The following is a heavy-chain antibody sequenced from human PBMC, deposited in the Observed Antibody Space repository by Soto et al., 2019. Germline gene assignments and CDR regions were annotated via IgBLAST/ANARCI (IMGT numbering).Heavy chain of an antibody. Sequence: PSGNLSLTCAVSGGSISRYYWSCIRQPLGKELEWIGYIYYSGSTNYNPSLKSRVTISVNMSKDQFSLKLISVTAADTAVYYCARDSPGICYRSSWYPDHNDVRSQGT. CDR1: GGSISRYY. CDR3: ARDSPGICYRSSWYPDHNDV. V-gene: IGHV4-59*01. CDR2: IYYSGST. J-gene: IGHJ3*01. D-gene: IGHD6-13*01.